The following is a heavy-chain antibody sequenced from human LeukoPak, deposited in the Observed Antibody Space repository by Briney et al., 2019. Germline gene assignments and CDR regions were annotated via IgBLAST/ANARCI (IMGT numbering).Heavy chain of an antibody. V-gene: IGHV3-48*02. CDR1: GFTFSTFS. D-gene: IGHD2-2*01. Sequence: GGSLRLSCVASGFTFSTFSMNWVREAPGKGLGWVSWISSTSNTIYYADSVKGRFTISRDNAKNSLDLQMNSLRDEDTAVYYCARPSRSTGPAYWGQGTLVTVSS. CDR3: ARPSRSTGPAY. J-gene: IGHJ4*02. CDR2: ISSTSNTI.